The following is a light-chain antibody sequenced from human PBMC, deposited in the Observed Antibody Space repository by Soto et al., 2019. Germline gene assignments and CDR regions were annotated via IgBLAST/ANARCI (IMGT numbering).Light chain of an antibody. Sequence: IQMTQSPSTLSASVGDRVAITCRASQSIGIWLAWYQQKPGKAPRFLIYTASSLESGVPSRFSGSGSGTEFTLTISSRQPDDFATYYCQQYKDYSWTFGQGTKVEFK. J-gene: IGKJ1*01. CDR2: TAS. V-gene: IGKV1-5*03. CDR3: QQYKDYSWT. CDR1: QSIGIW.